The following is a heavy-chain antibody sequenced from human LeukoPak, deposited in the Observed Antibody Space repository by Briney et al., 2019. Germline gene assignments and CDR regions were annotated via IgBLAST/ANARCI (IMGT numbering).Heavy chain of an antibody. CDR3: ARRNDFDI. Sequence: SETLSLTCTVSGGSISGDHWNWIRQPPGKGLEWIGYIYYSGNTNYNPSLKSRVTISVDSSKNQFSLKLSSVTAADTAVYYCARRNDFDIWGQGTMVTVSS. J-gene: IGHJ3*02. CDR2: IYYSGNT. CDR1: GGSISGDH. V-gene: IGHV4-59*08.